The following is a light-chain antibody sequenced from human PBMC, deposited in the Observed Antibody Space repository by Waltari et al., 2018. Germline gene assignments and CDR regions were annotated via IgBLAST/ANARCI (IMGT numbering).Light chain of an antibody. CDR1: SSDVGAQNY. V-gene: IGLV2-14*03. CDR2: DVN. J-gene: IGLJ1*01. Sequence: QSALTQPAAVSESPGQSITISCTGTSSDVGAQNYVSWYQQHPCEAPKLMIYDVNKLPSGTSNRFSGSKSGNTASLSISGLQAEDEADYYCSSYTSTNTYVFGSWTKVTVL. CDR3: SSYTSTNTYV.